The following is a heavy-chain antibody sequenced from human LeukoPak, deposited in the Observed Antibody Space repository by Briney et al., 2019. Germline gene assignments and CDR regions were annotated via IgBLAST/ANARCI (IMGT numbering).Heavy chain of an antibody. CDR1: GFTFSSYA. D-gene: IGHD6-19*01. V-gene: IGHV3-21*01. Sequence: GGSLRLSCAASGFTFSSYAMSWVRQAPGKGLGWVSSISSSSSYIYYADSVKGRFTISRDNAKNSLYLQMNSLRAEDTAVYYCARTYSSGWFFDYWGQGTLVTVSS. CDR3: ARTYSSGWFFDY. CDR2: ISSSSSYI. J-gene: IGHJ4*02.